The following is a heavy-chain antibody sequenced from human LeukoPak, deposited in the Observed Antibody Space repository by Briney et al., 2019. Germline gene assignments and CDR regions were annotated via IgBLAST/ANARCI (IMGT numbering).Heavy chain of an antibody. CDR1: GFTFSNAW. J-gene: IGHJ4*02. CDR3: ATDLGDYGDYVRC. V-gene: IGHV3-15*01. CDR2: IKSDGGTT. D-gene: IGHD4-17*01. Sequence: GGSLRLSCVASGFTFSNAWMSWVRQTPGKGLEWVGRIKSDGGTTDYAAPVNGRFSISRDDSKNTLYLQMNSLEAEDTAVYYCATDLGDYGDYVRCWGQGALVTVSS.